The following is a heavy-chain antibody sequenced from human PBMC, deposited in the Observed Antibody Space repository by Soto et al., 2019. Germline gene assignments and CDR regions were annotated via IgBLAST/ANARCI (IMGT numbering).Heavy chain of an antibody. CDR1: GGSISSYY. Sequence: PSETLSLTCTVSGGSISSYYWSWIRQPPGKGLEWIGYIYYSGSTNYNPSLKSRVTISVDTSKNQFSLKLSSVTAADTAVYYCARGGDYDYYYGMDVWGQGTTVTLSS. CDR3: ARGGDYDYYYGMDV. J-gene: IGHJ6*02. CDR2: IYYSGST. V-gene: IGHV4-59*01. D-gene: IGHD2-21*02.